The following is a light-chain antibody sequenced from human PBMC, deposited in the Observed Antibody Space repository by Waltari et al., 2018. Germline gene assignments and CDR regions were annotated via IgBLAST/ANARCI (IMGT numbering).Light chain of an antibody. CDR1: SSDVGNYNL. CDR2: DVS. V-gene: IGLV2-23*02. CDR3: CSYAGSSTWV. J-gene: IGLJ3*02. Sequence: QSALTQPASVSGSPGQSIPISCTGTSSDVGNYNLFSWYQQHPGKAPKLMIYDVSKRPSGVSYRFSGSKSGNTASLTISGLQAEDEADYYCCSYAGSSTWVFGGGTKLTVL.